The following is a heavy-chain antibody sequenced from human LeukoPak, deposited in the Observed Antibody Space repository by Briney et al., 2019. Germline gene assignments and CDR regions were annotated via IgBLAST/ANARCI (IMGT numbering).Heavy chain of an antibody. CDR3: ARQDYYGSGSYSH. Sequence: KPSETLSLTCTVSGGSISSSSYYWGWIRQPPGKGLEWIGSIYHSGSTYYNPSLKSRVTISVDTSKNQFSLKLSSVTAADTAVYYCARQDYYGSGSYSHWGQGTLVTVSS. J-gene: IGHJ4*02. V-gene: IGHV4-39*01. CDR2: IYHSGST. CDR1: GGSISSSSYY. D-gene: IGHD3-10*01.